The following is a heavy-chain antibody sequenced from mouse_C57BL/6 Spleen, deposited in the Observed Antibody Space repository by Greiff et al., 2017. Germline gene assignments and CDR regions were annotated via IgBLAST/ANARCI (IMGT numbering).Heavy chain of an antibody. CDR3: SPLLRYPLWYDY. CDR2: IRLKSDNYAT. Sequence: EVKVEESGGGLVQPGGSMKLSCVASGFTFSNYWMNWVRQSPEKGLEWVAQIRLKSDNYATHYAESVKGRFTISRDDSKSSVYLQMNNLRAEDTGIYYCSPLLRYPLWYDYWGQGTSVTVSS. D-gene: IGHD1-1*01. J-gene: IGHJ4*01. CDR1: GFTFSNYW. V-gene: IGHV6-3*01.